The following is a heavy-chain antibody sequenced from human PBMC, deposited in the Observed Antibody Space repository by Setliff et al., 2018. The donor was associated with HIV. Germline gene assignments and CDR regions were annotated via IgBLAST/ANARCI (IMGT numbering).Heavy chain of an antibody. CDR3: ARVVRYSNFDY. D-gene: IGHD4-4*01. Sequence: GSLRLSCAASGFTFSSYWMHWVRQAPGKGLMWVSRISGDGTTRRYADSVQGRFIISRDNSKNTMYLEMNSLRVEDTAVYYCARVVRYSNFDYWGQGTPVTVSS. CDR2: ISGDGTTR. CDR1: GFTFSSYW. J-gene: IGHJ4*02. V-gene: IGHV3-74*01.